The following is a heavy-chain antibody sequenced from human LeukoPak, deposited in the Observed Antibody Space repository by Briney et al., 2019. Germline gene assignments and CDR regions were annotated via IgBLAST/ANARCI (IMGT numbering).Heavy chain of an antibody. CDR2: IYHSGST. J-gene: IGHJ4*02. CDR1: GGSISSGGYS. Sequence: SQTLSLTCAVSGGSISSGGYSWSWIRHPPGKGLAWIGYIYHSGSTYYNPSLKSRVTISVDRSKNQFSLKLSSVTAADTAVYYCARADGGNSGYFDYWGQGTLITVSS. CDR3: ARADGGNSGYFDY. D-gene: IGHD4-23*01. V-gene: IGHV4-30-2*01.